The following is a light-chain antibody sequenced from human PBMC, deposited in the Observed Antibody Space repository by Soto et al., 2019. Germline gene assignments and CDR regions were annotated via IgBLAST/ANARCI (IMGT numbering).Light chain of an antibody. V-gene: IGLV2-23*01. CDR1: SSTVGGFNV. CDR3: CSYVGATTYV. CDR2: EGI. Sequence: QSVLTQPASVSGSPGQSITISCTGTSSTVGGFNVVSWYQQHPGKAPKVIIYEGIKRPSGVSNRSSGSNSGSTASLTICGLQAEDEADYCCCSYVGATTYVFGTGTKVTVL. J-gene: IGLJ1*01.